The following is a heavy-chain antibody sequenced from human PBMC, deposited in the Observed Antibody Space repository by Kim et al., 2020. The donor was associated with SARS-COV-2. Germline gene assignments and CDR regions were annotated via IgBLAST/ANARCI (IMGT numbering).Heavy chain of an antibody. D-gene: IGHD3-10*01. J-gene: IGHJ2*01. CDR2: ISAYNGNT. Sequence: ASVKVSCKASGYTFTSYGISWVRQAPGQGLEWMGWISAYNGNTNYAQKLQGRVTMTTDTSTSTAYMELRSLRSDDTAVYYCARERITMVRGVISYFDLWGRGTLVTVSS. CDR3: ARERITMVRGVISYFDL. CDR1: GYTFTSYG. V-gene: IGHV1-18*04.